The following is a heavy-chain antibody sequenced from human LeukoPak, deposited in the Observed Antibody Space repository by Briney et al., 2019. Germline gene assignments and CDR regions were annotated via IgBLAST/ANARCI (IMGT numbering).Heavy chain of an antibody. Sequence: KTGGSLRLSCAASGFTFSDYHMSWIRQAPGKGLEWIGSMFYSGSTYYNPSLKSRVTISVDTSKNQLSLKLSSVTAADTAVYYCARGGYSYGPFDYWGQGTLVTVSS. J-gene: IGHJ4*02. CDR1: GFTFSDYH. CDR2: MFYSGST. V-gene: IGHV4-38-2*01. CDR3: ARGGYSYGPFDY. D-gene: IGHD5-18*01.